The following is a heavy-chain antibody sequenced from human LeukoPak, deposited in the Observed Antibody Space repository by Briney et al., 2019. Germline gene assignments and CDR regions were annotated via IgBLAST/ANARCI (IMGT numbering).Heavy chain of an antibody. CDR2: IQYSGST. CDR1: GGSISSHY. V-gene: IGHV4-59*11. Sequence: SETLSLTCTVSGGSISSHYWSWIRQPPGKGLEWIGYIQYSGSTNYNPSLKSRVTISVDTSKNQFSLNLSSVTAADTAVYYCARVSWFPGTSYYFMDVWGKGTTVTVSS. D-gene: IGHD1-1*01. CDR3: ARVSWFPGTSYYFMDV. J-gene: IGHJ6*03.